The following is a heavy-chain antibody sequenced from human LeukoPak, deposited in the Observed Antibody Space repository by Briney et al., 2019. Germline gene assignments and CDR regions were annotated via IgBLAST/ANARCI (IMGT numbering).Heavy chain of an antibody. V-gene: IGHV4-59*01. J-gene: IGHJ1*01. CDR3: ARDGSRGLLQH. Sequence: SETPSLTCTVSGDSISSYYWSWIRQPPGKGLEWIGYIYYSGSTNYNPSLKSRVTMSVDTSKNQFSLKLTSVTAADTAVYYCARDGSRGLLQHWGQGTLVTVSS. CDR2: IYYSGST. CDR1: GDSISSYY. D-gene: IGHD5-12*01.